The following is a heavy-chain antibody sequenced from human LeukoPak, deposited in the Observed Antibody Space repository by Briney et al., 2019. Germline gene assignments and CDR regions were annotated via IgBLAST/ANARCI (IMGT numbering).Heavy chain of an antibody. CDR1: GFTFRSSA. CDR2: ISGSGGST. Sequence: GGSLRLSCAASGFTFRSSAMSWVRQAPGKGPEWVSAISGSGGSTYYADSVKGRFTISRDNSKNTLYLQMNSLRAEDTAVYYCAKRGLTGYSSSWYLDYWGQGTLVTVSS. J-gene: IGHJ4*02. D-gene: IGHD6-13*01. V-gene: IGHV3-23*01. CDR3: AKRGLTGYSSSWYLDY.